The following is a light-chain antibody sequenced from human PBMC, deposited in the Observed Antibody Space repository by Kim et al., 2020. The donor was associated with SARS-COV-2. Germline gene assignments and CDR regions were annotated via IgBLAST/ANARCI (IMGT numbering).Light chain of an antibody. CDR3: HQCIDLGS. CDR1: RNIGSN. CDR2: GAS. J-gene: IGKJ2*04. V-gene: IGKV3-15*01. Sequence: LSVSPGERATLSCRASRNIGSNLLWFQKKLGQAPRLLIYGASFRATGIPARFSGSGSGTEFTLTITDLHSEDFAVYYYHQCIDLGSFGQGTKLEI.